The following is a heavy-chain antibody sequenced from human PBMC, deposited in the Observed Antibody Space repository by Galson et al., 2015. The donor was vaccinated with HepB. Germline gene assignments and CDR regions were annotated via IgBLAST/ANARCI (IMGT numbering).Heavy chain of an antibody. Sequence: SVKVSCKASGYTFTSYHMHWVRQAPGQGLEWMGIINPSGGSTSYAQKLQGRVTMTRDTSTSTVYMELSSLRSEDTAVYYCARGVAAAGTGGHWYFDLWGRGTLVTVSS. J-gene: IGHJ2*01. V-gene: IGHV1-46*04. CDR2: INPSGGST. CDR3: ARGVAAAGTGGHWYFDL. D-gene: IGHD6-13*01. CDR1: GYTFTSYH.